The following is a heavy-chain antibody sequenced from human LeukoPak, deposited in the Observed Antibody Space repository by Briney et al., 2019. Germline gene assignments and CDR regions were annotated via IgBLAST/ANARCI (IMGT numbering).Heavy chain of an antibody. V-gene: IGHV3-7*03. CDR1: GFTFSSYW. CDR2: IRQDGNEK. J-gene: IGHJ4*02. Sequence: GGSLRLSCAASGFTFSSYWMSWVRQAPGKGLEWVANIRQDGNEKYYVDSVKGRFIISRDNAKNPLYLQINSLRAEDTAVYFCATSKLEWLFNFYYWGQGTLVTVSS. CDR3: ATSKLEWLFNFYY. D-gene: IGHD3-3*01.